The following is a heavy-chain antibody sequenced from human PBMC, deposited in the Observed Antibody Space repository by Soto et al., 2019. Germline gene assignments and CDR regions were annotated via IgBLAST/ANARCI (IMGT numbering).Heavy chain of an antibody. J-gene: IGHJ3*02. Sequence: GASVKVSCKASGGTFSSYAISWVRQAPGQGLEWMGGIIPMFGTANYAQKFQGRVTITADESTSTAYMELSSLRSEDTAVYYCASGEFGITMIVVVRGEPRTIKRWAFDIWGQGTMVTVSS. CDR3: ASGEFGITMIVVVRGEPRTIKRWAFDI. CDR1: GGTFSSYA. D-gene: IGHD3-22*01. CDR2: IIPMFGTA. V-gene: IGHV1-69*13.